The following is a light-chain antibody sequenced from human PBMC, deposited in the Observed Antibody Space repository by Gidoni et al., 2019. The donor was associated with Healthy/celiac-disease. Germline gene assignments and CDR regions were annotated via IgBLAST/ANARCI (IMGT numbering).Light chain of an antibody. Sequence: EIVMTQSPATLSVSPGERATLSCRASQSVSSNLAWYQQKPGQAPRLLIYGASTRATGIPARFSGSGSGTEFTRTISSLQSEDFAVYYCQQYNNWPRWTFXXXTKVEIK. V-gene: IGKV3-15*01. J-gene: IGKJ1*01. CDR3: QQYNNWPRWT. CDR1: QSVSSN. CDR2: GAS.